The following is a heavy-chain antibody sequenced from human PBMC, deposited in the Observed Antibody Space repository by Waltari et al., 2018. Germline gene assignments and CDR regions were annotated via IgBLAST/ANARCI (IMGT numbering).Heavy chain of an antibody. CDR1: GFSFGTST. Sequence: EVHLLESGGGLVQPGGSLRLSCATSGFSFGTSTRRWVRQVPGKGVWWVSALNSGGDTNDAGSVKGRFTIASDKSKSRLYLQRNSLRVEDTARYYCVKPLDYSGAFLPFESWGQGALVTVSS. CDR2: LNSGGDT. D-gene: IGHD1-26*01. V-gene: IGHV3-23*01. J-gene: IGHJ4*02. CDR3: VKPLDYSGAFLPFES.